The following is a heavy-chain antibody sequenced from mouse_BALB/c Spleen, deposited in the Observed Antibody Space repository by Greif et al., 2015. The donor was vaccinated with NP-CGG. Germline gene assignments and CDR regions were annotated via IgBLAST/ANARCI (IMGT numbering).Heavy chain of an antibody. D-gene: IGHD2-4*01. J-gene: IGHJ3*01. Sequence: EVMLVESGGDLVKPGGSLKLSCAASGFTFSSYGMTWVRQTPDKRLEWVATISSGGSYTYYPDCVKGRFTISRDNAKNTLYLQMSSLKSEDTAMYYCARDYDYDPFAYWGQGTLVTVSA. CDR2: ISSGGSYT. CDR1: GFTFSSYG. V-gene: IGHV5-6*01. CDR3: ARDYDYDPFAY.